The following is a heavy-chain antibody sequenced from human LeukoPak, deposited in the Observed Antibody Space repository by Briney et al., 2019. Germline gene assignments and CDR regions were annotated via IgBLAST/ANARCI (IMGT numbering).Heavy chain of an antibody. Sequence: SETLSLTCTVSGDSITSSSYYWGWIRQPPGKGLEWIGTMYYTGTIYYNPSLKSRVTISVDTSKNQFSLSLSSVTAADTAVYYCARGLFLRTYYYFDYWGQGTLVTVSS. CDR1: GDSITSSSYY. J-gene: IGHJ4*02. D-gene: IGHD4-17*01. CDR3: ARGLFLRTYYYFDY. CDR2: MYYTGTI. V-gene: IGHV4-39*07.